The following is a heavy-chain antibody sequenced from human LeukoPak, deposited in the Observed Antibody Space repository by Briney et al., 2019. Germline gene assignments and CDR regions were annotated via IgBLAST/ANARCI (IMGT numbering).Heavy chain of an antibody. CDR2: ISGSGGST. D-gene: IGHD1-26*01. CDR1: GFTFSSYA. V-gene: IGHV3-23*01. CDR3: AKDRGPASSTTGFDY. Sequence: GGSLRLSCAASGFTFSSYAMSWVRQAPGKGLEWVSAISGSGGSTYYADSVKGRFTISRDNSKNTLYLQMNSLRAEDTAVYYCAKDRGPASSTTGFDYGGQGTLVTVSA. J-gene: IGHJ4*02.